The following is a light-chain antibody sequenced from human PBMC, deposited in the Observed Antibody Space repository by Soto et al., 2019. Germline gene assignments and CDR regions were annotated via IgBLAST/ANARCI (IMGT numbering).Light chain of an antibody. CDR3: QQRTNWPIT. V-gene: IGKV3-11*01. J-gene: IGKJ5*01. CDR2: DVS. CDR1: QSVTTY. Sequence: EIVLTQSPATLSLSPGERATLSCRASQSVTTYFAWYQQKPGQAPRLLIYDVSNRAPAIPDRFSGSGSGTDFTLTISSLEPEDFAVYYCQQRTNWPITFGQGTRLE.